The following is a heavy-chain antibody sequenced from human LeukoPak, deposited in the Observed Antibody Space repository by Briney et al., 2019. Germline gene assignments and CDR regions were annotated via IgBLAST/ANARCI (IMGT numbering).Heavy chain of an antibody. J-gene: IGHJ5*02. D-gene: IGHD3-9*01. CDR3: ARDLHDILTGYYWFDP. Sequence: ASVKVSCKASGYTFTGYYMHWVRQAPGQGLEWMGWINPNSGGTNYAQKFQGRVTMTRDTSISTAYMELSRLRSDDTAVYYCARDLHDILTGYYWFDPWGQGTLVTVSS. CDR2: INPNSGGT. V-gene: IGHV1-2*02. CDR1: GYTFTGYY.